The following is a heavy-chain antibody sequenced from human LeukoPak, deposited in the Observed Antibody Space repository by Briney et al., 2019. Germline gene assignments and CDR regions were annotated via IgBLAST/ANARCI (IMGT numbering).Heavy chain of an antibody. Sequence: PGGSLRLSCAASGFTFSNYWMNWVRQAPGKGLEWVANVKQDGTEKYYVASVKGRFSISRDNAKNSLYLQMNSLRTEDTAVYYCATRYFDLWGRGTLVTVPS. CDR2: VKQDGTEK. CDR3: ATRYFDL. CDR1: GFTFSNYW. J-gene: IGHJ2*01. V-gene: IGHV3-7*01.